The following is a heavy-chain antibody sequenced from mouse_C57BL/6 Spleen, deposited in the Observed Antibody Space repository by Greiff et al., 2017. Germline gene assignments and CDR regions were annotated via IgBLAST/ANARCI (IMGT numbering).Heavy chain of an antibody. CDR1: GYAFSSSW. Sequence: QVQLQQSGPELVKPGASVKISCKASGYAFSSSWMNWVKQRPGKGLEWIGRIYPGDGDTNYNGKFKGKATLTADKSSSTAYMQLSSLTSEDSAVYFCARSTMVTTRYAMDYWGQGTSVTVSS. D-gene: IGHD2-2*01. J-gene: IGHJ4*01. V-gene: IGHV1-82*01. CDR3: ARSTMVTTRYAMDY. CDR2: IYPGDGDT.